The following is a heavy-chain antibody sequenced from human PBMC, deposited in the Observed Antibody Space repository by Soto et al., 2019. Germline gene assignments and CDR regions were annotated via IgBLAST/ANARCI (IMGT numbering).Heavy chain of an antibody. Sequence: QVQLVESGGGVVQPGRSLRLSCAASGFTFSSYAMHWVRQAPGKGLEWVAVISYDGSNKYYADSVKGRFTISRDNSKNTLYLQMNSLRAEDTAVYYCARGITGTTRDQYYYYYYGMYVWGQGTTVTVSS. D-gene: IGHD1-20*01. CDR2: ISYDGSNK. CDR3: ARGITGTTRDQYYYYYYGMYV. V-gene: IGHV3-30-3*01. CDR1: GFTFSSYA. J-gene: IGHJ6*02.